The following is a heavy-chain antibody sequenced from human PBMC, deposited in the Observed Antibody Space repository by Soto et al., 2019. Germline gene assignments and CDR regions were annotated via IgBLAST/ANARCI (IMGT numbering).Heavy chain of an antibody. CDR2: ISAYNGNT. Sequence: ASVNVSCKASGYTFTSYGISWVRQAPGQGLEWMGWISAYNGNTNYAQKLQGRVTMTTDTSTSTAYMELRSLRSDDTAVYYCARDPPYSSGSQVSYFDYWGQGTLVTVSS. J-gene: IGHJ4*02. CDR3: ARDPPYSSGSQVSYFDY. V-gene: IGHV1-18*01. CDR1: GYTFTSYG. D-gene: IGHD6-19*01.